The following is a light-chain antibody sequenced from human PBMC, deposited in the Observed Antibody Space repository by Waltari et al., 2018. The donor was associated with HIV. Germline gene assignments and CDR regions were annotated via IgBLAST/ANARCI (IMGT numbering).Light chain of an antibody. Sequence: DIVMTQSPDSLAVSLGEWATINCKSSQSVLYSSNNNNYLAWYQQKPGQPPKLLIYWESTRESGVPDRFSGSGSGTDFTLTISSLQAEDVAVYYCQQYYSTPFTFGPGTRVDIK. J-gene: IGKJ3*01. V-gene: IGKV4-1*01. CDR1: QSVLYSSNNNNY. CDR2: WES. CDR3: QQYYSTPFT.